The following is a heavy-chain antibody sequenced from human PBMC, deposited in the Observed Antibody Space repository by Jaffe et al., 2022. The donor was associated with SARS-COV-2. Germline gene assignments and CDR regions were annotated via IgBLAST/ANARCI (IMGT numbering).Heavy chain of an antibody. CDR1: GYSLTELS. CDR3: ATGRGDFSDRYYIYMDV. CDR2: FDPEDGKT. Sequence: QDQLVQSGAEVKKPGASVKVSCKVSGYSLTELSIHWVRQAPGKGLEWMGGFDPEDGKTVYAQKFQGRVTMTEDTSTDTAYMELRSLTSEDTAMYYCATGRGDFSDRYYIYMDVWGRGTTVTVS. V-gene: IGHV1-24*01. D-gene: IGHD2-15*01. J-gene: IGHJ6*03.